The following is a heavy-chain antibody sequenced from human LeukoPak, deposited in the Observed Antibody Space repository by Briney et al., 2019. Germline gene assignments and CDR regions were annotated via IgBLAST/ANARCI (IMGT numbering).Heavy chain of an antibody. CDR1: GFTFDDYA. J-gene: IGHJ4*02. CDR3: AKDQLALPPGGGYDI. CDR2: INWNSGSI. V-gene: IGHV3-9*01. Sequence: GRSLRLSCAASGFTFDDYAMHWVRQAPGKGLEWVSGINWNSGSIGYADSVKGRFTISRDNAKNTLYLQMNSLRAEDTALYYCAKDQLALPPGGGYDIWGQGTLVTVSS. D-gene: IGHD5-12*01.